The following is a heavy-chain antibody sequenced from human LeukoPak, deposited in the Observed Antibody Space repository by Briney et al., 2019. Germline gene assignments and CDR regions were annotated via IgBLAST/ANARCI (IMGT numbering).Heavy chain of an antibody. Sequence: GASVKVSCKASGYTFTSYYMHWVRQAPGQGLEWMGIINPSGGSTSYAQKFQGRVTMTRDTSTSTVYMELSSLRSEDTAVYYCARGVVVTAIWRGTGDYWGQGTLVTVSS. CDR3: ARGVVVTAIWRGTGDY. D-gene: IGHD2-21*02. CDR2: INPSGGST. V-gene: IGHV1-46*01. CDR1: GYTFTSYY. J-gene: IGHJ4*02.